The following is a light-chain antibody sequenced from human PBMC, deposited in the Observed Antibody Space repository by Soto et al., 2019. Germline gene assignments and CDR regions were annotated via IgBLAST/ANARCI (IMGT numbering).Light chain of an antibody. J-gene: IGLJ3*02. CDR3: ASYTDSTIVM. V-gene: IGLV2-14*01. CDR2: DVS. CDR1: SSDVGDYNY. Sequence: QSALTQPASVSGSPGQSITISCTGTSSDVGDYNYVSWYQQHPGKAPKLMIYDVSHRPSGISSRFSGSKSGNTASLTISGLQAEDEADYYCASYTDSTIVMFGGGTKLT.